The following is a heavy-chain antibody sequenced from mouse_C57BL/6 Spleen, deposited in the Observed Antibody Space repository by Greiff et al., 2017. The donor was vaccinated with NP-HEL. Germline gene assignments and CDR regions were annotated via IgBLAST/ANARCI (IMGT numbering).Heavy chain of an antibody. CDR3: ARQTGRSFDY. V-gene: IGHV5-9*01. J-gene: IGHJ2*01. D-gene: IGHD1-1*01. Sequence: EVQRVESGGGLVKPGGSLKLSCAASGFTFSSYTMSWVRQTPEKRLEWVATISGGGGNTYYPDSVKGRFTISRDNAKNTLYLQMSSLRSEDTALYYCARQTGRSFDYWGQGTTLTVSS. CDR2: ISGGGGNT. CDR1: GFTFSSYT.